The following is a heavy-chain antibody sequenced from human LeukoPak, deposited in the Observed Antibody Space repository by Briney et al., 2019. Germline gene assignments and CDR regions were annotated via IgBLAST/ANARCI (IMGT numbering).Heavy chain of an antibody. CDR3: AKDPVRDIVLMVYAL. CDR1: EFTFSSYN. V-gene: IGHV3-21*04. D-gene: IGHD2-8*01. CDR2: ISSFSSYI. Sequence: GGSLRLSCAASEFTFSSYNMNWVRQAPGKGLEWVSSISSFSSYIYYADSVKGRFTISRDNSKNTLYLQMNSLRAEDTAVYYCAKDPVRDIVLMVYALWGQGTLVTVSS. J-gene: IGHJ4*02.